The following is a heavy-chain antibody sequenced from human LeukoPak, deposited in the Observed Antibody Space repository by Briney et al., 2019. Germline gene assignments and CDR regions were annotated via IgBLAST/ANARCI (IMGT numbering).Heavy chain of an antibody. CDR1: GGSISSYY. CDR2: IYTSGST. J-gene: IGHJ4*02. V-gene: IGHV4-4*07. CDR3: ARAMTFTTVRGVMPFGY. D-gene: IGHD3-10*01. Sequence: SETLSLTCTVSGGSISSYYWSWIRQPAGKGLEWIGRIYTSGSTNYNPSLKSRVTMSVDTSKNQFSLKLSSVTAADTAVYHCARAMTFTTVRGVMPFGYWGQGTLVTVSS.